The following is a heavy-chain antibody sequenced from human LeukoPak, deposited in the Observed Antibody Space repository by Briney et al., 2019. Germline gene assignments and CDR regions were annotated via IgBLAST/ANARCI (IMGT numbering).Heavy chain of an antibody. CDR3: AKSYSGTYLWFFDY. V-gene: IGHV4-39*07. Sequence: SETLSLTCTVSSVSITNTNYYWGWIRQPPGKGLDWIGSISYAGSASYNPSLKSRVTISLDTSKNQFSLKLNSVTAADTAVYYCAKSYSGTYLWFFDYWGQGTLVTVSS. D-gene: IGHD1-26*01. CDR1: SVSITNTNYY. J-gene: IGHJ4*02. CDR2: ISYAGSA.